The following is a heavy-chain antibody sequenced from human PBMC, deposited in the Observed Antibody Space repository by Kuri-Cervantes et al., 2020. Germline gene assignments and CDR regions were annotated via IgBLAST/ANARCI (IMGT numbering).Heavy chain of an antibody. CDR3: ARGAVFGVVGWFDP. CDR2: IYHSGST. D-gene: IGHD3-3*01. V-gene: IGHV4-30-2*01. Sequence: LRLSCAVSGGSISSGGYSWSWIRQPPGKGLEWIGYIYHSGSTYYNPSLKSRVTISVDRSKNQFSLKLSSVTAADTAVYYCARGAVFGVVGWFDPWGQGTLVTVSS. J-gene: IGHJ5*02. CDR1: GGSISSGGYS.